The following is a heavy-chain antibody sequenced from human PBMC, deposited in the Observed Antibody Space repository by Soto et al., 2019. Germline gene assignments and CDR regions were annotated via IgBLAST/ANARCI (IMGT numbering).Heavy chain of an antibody. J-gene: IGHJ4*02. Sequence: EVQLAESGGGLVEPGGSLRLSCVASGFTFSYAWMRWVRQAPGKGLEWVGRIKSKTDGGTTDYAAPVKGRFTISRDDSKNTLYLQMNSLKTEDTAVYYCTKEPRPLGRWLDYWGQGTLVTVSS. CDR2: IKSKTDGGTT. D-gene: IGHD1-26*01. V-gene: IGHV3-15*01. CDR3: TKEPRPLGRWLDY. CDR1: GFTFSYAW.